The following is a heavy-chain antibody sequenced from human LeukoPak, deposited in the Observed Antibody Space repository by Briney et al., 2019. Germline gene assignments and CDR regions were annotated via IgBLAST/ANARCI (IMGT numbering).Heavy chain of an antibody. CDR3: AREDGDYVVDY. Sequence: GGSLRLSCAASGFTVSSNYMSWVRQAPGEGLEWVSVIYSGGSTYYADSVKGRFTISRDNSKNTLYLQMNSLRAEDTAVYYCAREDGDYVVDYWGQGTLVTVSS. V-gene: IGHV3-66*01. CDR2: IYSGGST. J-gene: IGHJ4*02. CDR1: GFTVSSNY. D-gene: IGHD4-17*01.